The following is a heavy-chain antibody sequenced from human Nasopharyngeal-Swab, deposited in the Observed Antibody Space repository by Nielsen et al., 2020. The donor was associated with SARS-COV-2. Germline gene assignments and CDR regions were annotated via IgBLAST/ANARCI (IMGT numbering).Heavy chain of an antibody. CDR1: GFTFSSYA. Sequence: GSLRLSCAASGFTFSSYAMSWVRQAPGKGLEWVSAISGSGGSTYYADSVKGRFTISRDNSKNTLYLQMNSLRAEDTAVYYCAKGPRRLWFGELPLDYWGQGTLVTVSS. V-gene: IGHV3-23*01. J-gene: IGHJ4*02. D-gene: IGHD3-10*01. CDR3: AKGPRRLWFGELPLDY. CDR2: ISGSGGST.